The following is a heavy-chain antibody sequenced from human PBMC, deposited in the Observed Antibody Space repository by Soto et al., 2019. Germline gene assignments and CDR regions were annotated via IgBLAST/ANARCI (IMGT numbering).Heavy chain of an antibody. D-gene: IGHD6-25*01. V-gene: IGHV2-5*02. CDR2: IYWDDDK. CDR1: GFSFSTSGVG. J-gene: IGHJ4*02. Sequence: QITLKESGPTLVKPTQTLTLTCSFSGFSFSTSGVGVGWIRQPPGKALEWLALIYWDDDKRYSPSLKSKLIITKDTSRNQVPLTVTNVDPVDTATYYCARHLAGFFDYWGQGSLVTVSS. CDR3: ARHLAGFFDY.